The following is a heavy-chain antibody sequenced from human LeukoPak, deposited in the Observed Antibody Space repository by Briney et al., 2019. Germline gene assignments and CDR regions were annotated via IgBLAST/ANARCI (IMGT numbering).Heavy chain of an antibody. V-gene: IGHV1-69*13. J-gene: IGHJ5*02. CDR3: ARDWYYYGSGSYFGRFDP. D-gene: IGHD3-10*01. CDR1: GGTFSSYA. Sequence: ASVKVSCKASGGTFSSYAISWVRQAPGQGLEWMGGIIPIFGTANYAQKFQGRVTITADESTSTAYMELSSLRSEDTAVYYCARDWYYYGSGSYFGRFDPWGQGTLVTVSS. CDR2: IIPIFGTA.